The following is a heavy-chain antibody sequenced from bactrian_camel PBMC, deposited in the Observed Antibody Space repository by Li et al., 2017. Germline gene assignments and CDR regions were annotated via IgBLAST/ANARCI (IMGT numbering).Heavy chain of an antibody. CDR1: GYAYETYC. CDR3: CRDPWSGGDRWFDYVY. D-gene: IGHD1*01. J-gene: IGHJ4*01. CDR2: IDSDGST. V-gene: IGHV3S55*01. Sequence: HVQLVESGGGSVQAGGSLRLSCATNGYAYETYCMGWFRQAPGKEREGVAAIDSDGSTSYADSVKDRFTISRDNANNTLYLQMNSLKTEDNAVYYCCRDPWSGGDRWFDYVYWGQGTQVTVS.